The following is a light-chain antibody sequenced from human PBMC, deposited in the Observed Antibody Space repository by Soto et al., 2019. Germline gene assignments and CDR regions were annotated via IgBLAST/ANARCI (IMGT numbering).Light chain of an antibody. CDR1: QTISNW. Sequence: DIQMTQSPSTLSASVGDIVTITCRASQTISNWLAWYQQKPGKAPKLLIYDASTLESGVPSRFSGSGSGTEFTLTISTLQPDDFATYYCQKYNTYTWTFGQGTKVDIK. V-gene: IGKV1-5*01. CDR2: DAS. CDR3: QKYNTYTWT. J-gene: IGKJ1*01.